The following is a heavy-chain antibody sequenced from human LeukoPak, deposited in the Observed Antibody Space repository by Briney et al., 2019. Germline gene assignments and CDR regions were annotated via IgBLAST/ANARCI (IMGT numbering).Heavy chain of an antibody. CDR3: AHSPYLVRFLEWTYTGDAFDI. D-gene: IGHD3-3*01. Sequence: ASVKVSCTASGYTFTSYYMHWVRQAPGQGLEWMGIINPSGGSTSYAQKFQGRVTMTRDTSTSTVYMELSSLRSEDTAVYYCAHSPYLVRFLEWTYTGDAFDIWGQGTMVTVSS. CDR2: INPSGGST. CDR1: GYTFTSYY. V-gene: IGHV1-46*01. J-gene: IGHJ3*02.